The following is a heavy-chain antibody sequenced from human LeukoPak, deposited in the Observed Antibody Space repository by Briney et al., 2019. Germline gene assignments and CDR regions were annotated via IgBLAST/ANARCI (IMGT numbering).Heavy chain of an antibody. Sequence: GGSLRLSCAASGFTFSSYGMNWVRQAPGKGLEWVSYISSSSRAKYCADSVKGRFTISRDNDKNSLYLQMDSLRAEDTAVYYCARAYCSSTSCFEWGQGTLVTVSS. CDR3: ARAYCSSTSCFE. V-gene: IGHV3-48*01. J-gene: IGHJ4*02. CDR2: ISSSSRAK. D-gene: IGHD2-2*01. CDR1: GFTFSSYG.